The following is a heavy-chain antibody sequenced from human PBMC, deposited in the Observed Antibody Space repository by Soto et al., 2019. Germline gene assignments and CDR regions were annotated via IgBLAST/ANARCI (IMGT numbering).Heavy chain of an antibody. CDR2: ISGSGGST. CDR3: AKDSSMVRGVIATSFDY. J-gene: IGHJ4*02. V-gene: IGHV3-23*01. Sequence: HPGGSLRLSCAASGFTFSSYAMSWVRQAPGKGLEWVSAISGSGGSTYYADSVKGRFTISRDNSKNTLYLQMNSLRAEDTAVYYCAKDSSMVRGVIATSFDYWGQGTLVTVSS. D-gene: IGHD3-10*01. CDR1: GFTFSSYA.